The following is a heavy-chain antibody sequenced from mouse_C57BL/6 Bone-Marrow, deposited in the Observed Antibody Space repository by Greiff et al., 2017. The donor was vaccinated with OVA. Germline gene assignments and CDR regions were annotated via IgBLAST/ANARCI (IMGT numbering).Heavy chain of an antibody. D-gene: IGHD4-1*01. CDR2: IYPGNSDT. CDR3: TRDLWDGAWFAY. J-gene: IGHJ3*01. Sequence: EVQVVESGTVLARPGASVKMSCKTSGYTFTSYWMHWVKQRPGQGLEWIGAIYPGNSDTSYNQKFKGKAKLTAVTSASTAYMELSSLTNEDSAVYYCTRDLWDGAWFAYWGQGTLVTVSA. CDR1: GYTFTSYW. V-gene: IGHV1-5*01.